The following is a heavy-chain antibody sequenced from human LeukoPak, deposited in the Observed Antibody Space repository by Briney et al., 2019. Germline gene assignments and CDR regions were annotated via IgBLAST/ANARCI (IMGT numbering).Heavy chain of an antibody. CDR2: ISISSSTI. CDR3: ARGPPLFDP. CDR1: GFTFSSYD. J-gene: IGHJ5*02. Sequence: GGSLRLSCAGSGFTFSSYDMNRIRQAPGKGLEWVSYISISSSTIYYAESVKGRFTISRDNAKNSLYLQVNSLRAEDTAIYYCARGPPLFDPWGQGTLVTVSS. V-gene: IGHV3-48*01.